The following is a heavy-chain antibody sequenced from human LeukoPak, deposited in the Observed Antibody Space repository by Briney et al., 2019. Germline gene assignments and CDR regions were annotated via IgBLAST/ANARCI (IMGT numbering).Heavy chain of an antibody. CDR1: GFTFSSYS. D-gene: IGHD3-16*01. CDR3: ARDPDPTYYDYVWGTGDAFDI. Sequence: PGGSLRLSCAASGFTFSSYSMNWVRQAPGKGLEWVSYISSSSSTIYYADSVKGRFTISRDNAKNSLYLQMNSLRDEDTAVYYCARDPDPTYYDYVWGTGDAFDIWGQGTTVTVSS. J-gene: IGHJ3*02. CDR2: ISSSSSTI. V-gene: IGHV3-48*02.